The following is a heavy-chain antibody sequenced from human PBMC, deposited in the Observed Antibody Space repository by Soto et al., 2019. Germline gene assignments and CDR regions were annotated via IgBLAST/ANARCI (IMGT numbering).Heavy chain of an antibody. D-gene: IGHD1-26*01. CDR1: GFTFSSYS. CDR2: ISSSSNYI. J-gene: IGHJ4*02. Sequence: EVQLVESGGGLVKPGGSLRLSCAASGFTFSSYSMNWVRQAPGKGLEWVSSISSSSNYIYYADSVQGRFTISRDNAKKSLYLQMNSLRAEDTAVYYCARDLVGATIWGQGTLVTVSS. V-gene: IGHV3-21*01. CDR3: ARDLVGATI.